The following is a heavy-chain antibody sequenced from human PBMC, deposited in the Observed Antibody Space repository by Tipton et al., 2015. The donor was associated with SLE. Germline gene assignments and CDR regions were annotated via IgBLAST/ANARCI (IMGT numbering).Heavy chain of an antibody. D-gene: IGHD6-13*01. CDR2: IDNSGST. CDR1: GASISSSSYF. J-gene: IGHJ3*02. Sequence: TLSLTCTVSGASISSSSYFWGWIRQSPGKGLEWIGSIDNSGSTYDNPSLRSRVTISVDTSKNQFSLTLTSVTSADTAVYYCARRTSPYNSSWHDAFDIWGQGTLVTVSS. V-gene: IGHV4-39*07. CDR3: ARRTSPYNSSWHDAFDI.